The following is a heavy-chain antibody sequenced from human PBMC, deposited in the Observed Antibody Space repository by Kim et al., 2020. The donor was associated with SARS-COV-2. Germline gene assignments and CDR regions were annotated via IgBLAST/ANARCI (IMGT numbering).Heavy chain of an antibody. CDR2: IIPILGIA. J-gene: IGHJ4*02. D-gene: IGHD3-9*01. V-gene: IGHV1-69*04. CDR1: GGTFSSYA. CDR3: ARGTTGPVLRYFDWLLE. Sequence: SVKVSCKASGGTFSSYAISWVRQAPGQGLEWMGRIIPILGIANYAQKFQGRVTITADKSTSTAYMELSSLRSEDTAVYYCARGTTGPVLRYFDWLLEWGQGTLVTVSS.